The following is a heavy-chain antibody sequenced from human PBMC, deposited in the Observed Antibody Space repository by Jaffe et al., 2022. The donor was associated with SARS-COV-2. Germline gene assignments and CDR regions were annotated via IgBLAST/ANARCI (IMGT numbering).Heavy chain of an antibody. V-gene: IGHV4-39*01. CDR3: ARGPNYDYGSGSRVYFDY. CDR1: GGSISSNRYY. D-gene: IGHD3-10*01. J-gene: IGHJ4*02. Sequence: QLQLQESGPGLVKPSETLSLTCTVSGGSISSNRYYWGWIRQPPGKGLEWIGSIFYSGSTYYNASLKSRVTISVDTSKNQFSLKLSSVTAADTAVYYCARGPNYDYGSGSRVYFDYWGQGTLVTVSS. CDR2: IFYSGST.